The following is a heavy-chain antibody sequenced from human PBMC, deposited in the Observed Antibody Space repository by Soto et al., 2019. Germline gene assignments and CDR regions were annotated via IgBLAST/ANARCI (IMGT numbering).Heavy chain of an antibody. CDR3: ARPAADTVTTTYYYGMDV. J-gene: IGHJ6*02. CDR1: GYSFTSYW. V-gene: IGHV5-10-1*01. Sequence: PGESLNISCKGSGYSFTSYWISWVRQMPGKGMEWMGRIDPSDSYTNYSPSFQGHVTISADKSISTAYLQWSSLKASDTAMYYCARPAADTVTTTYYYGMDVWGQGTTVTVSS. CDR2: IDPSDSYT. D-gene: IGHD4-17*01.